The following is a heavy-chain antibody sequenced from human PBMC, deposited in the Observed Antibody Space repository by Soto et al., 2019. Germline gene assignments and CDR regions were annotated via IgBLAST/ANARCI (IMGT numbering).Heavy chain of an antibody. CDR3: AKGKGGLSYFDY. Sequence: GGSLRLSCAASGFTFSSYAMSWVRQAPGKGLEWVSAISGSGGSTYYADSVKGRFTISRDNSKNTLYLQMNSLRAEDTAVYFCAKGKGGLSYFDYWGQGTLVTVSS. J-gene: IGHJ4*02. V-gene: IGHV3-23*01. CDR1: GFTFSSYA. CDR2: ISGSGGST. D-gene: IGHD3-16*01.